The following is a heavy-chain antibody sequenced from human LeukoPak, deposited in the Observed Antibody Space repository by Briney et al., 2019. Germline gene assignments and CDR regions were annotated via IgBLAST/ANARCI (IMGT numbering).Heavy chain of an antibody. V-gene: IGHV3-30*18. CDR3: AKDSAEKSLGYYYYAMDV. Sequence: PGRSLRLSCAASGFTFSSYGIHWVRQAPGKGLEWVAVISYDGNTKYYADSVKGRFTISRDNSKNTLYLQMNSLRVEDTAVYYCAKDSAEKSLGYYYYAMDVWGQGTTATVSS. CDR2: ISYDGNTK. D-gene: IGHD3-16*01. CDR1: GFTFSSYG. J-gene: IGHJ6*02.